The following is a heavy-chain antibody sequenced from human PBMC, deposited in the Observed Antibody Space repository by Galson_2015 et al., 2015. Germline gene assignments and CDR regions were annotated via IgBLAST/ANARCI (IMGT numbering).Heavy chain of an antibody. V-gene: IGHV3-11*06. CDR3: ASSDYSHYGWGSYYSFDI. CDR2: INGVSNST. CDR1: GFTFSDYY. J-gene: IGHJ3*02. Sequence: SLRLSCAASGFTFSDYYMSWIRQAPGKGLEWVSLINGVSNSTKYADSVRGRFSISRDNAKKLLYLEMNSLRAEDTAVYYCASSDYSHYGWGSYYSFDIWGQGTKVTASS. D-gene: IGHD3-10*01.